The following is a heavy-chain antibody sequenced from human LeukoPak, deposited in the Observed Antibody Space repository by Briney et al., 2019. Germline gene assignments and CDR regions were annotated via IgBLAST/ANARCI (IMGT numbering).Heavy chain of an antibody. CDR2: IYYSGST. V-gene: IGHV4-59*01. CDR3: ARDTVYLGFDY. J-gene: IGHJ4*02. Sequence: SETLSLTCTVSGGSISSYYWSWIRQPPGKGLEWIGYIYYSGSTNYNPSLTSRVTISVDTSKNQFSLKLSSVTAADTAVYYCARDTVYLGFDYWGQGTLVTVSS. CDR1: GGSISSYY. D-gene: IGHD3-16*01.